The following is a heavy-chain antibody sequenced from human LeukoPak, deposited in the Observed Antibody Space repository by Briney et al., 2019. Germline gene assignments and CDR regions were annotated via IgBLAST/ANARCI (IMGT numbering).Heavy chain of an antibody. J-gene: IGHJ4*02. Sequence: GGSLRLSCAASGFTFSSYAMTWVRQAPGEGLECVSAITGDGTTTYYADSVGGRFTISRDNSKNTLYLQMNGLGAEDTAIYYCAKAYGTNGYYQLPIDFWGQGTLVTVSS. D-gene: IGHD3-22*01. V-gene: IGHV3-23*01. CDR3: AKAYGTNGYYQLPIDF. CDR2: ITGDGTTT. CDR1: GFTFSSYA.